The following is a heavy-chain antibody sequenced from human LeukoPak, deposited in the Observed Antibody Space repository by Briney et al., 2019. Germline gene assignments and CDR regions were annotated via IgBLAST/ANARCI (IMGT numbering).Heavy chain of an antibody. Sequence: ASVKVSCKASGYTFTTYYMHWVRQAPGQGLEWLGKINPSGGSTTYAQKFQGRVTMTRDMSTTTVYMEVSSLRSEDTAIYYCARGATAPDPMDVWGNGTTVTVSS. V-gene: IGHV1-46*01. D-gene: IGHD2-21*02. CDR1: GYTFTTYY. CDR3: ARGATAPDPMDV. J-gene: IGHJ6*03. CDR2: INPSGGST.